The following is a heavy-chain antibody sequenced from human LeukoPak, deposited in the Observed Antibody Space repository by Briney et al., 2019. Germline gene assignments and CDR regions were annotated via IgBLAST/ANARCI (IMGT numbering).Heavy chain of an antibody. Sequence: GWSLRLSCAASGLTFSSYSMNWVRQAPGKGLEWVSFISSSSSYIYYAGSVKRRFPISRHNGQNSLYLQMSRLRADDTAVYYCARGYSGSYVNPFDYWGQGTLVTVSS. CDR2: ISSSSSYI. J-gene: IGHJ4*02. CDR3: ARGYSGSYVNPFDY. D-gene: IGHD1-26*01. CDR1: GLTFSSYS. V-gene: IGHV3-21*01.